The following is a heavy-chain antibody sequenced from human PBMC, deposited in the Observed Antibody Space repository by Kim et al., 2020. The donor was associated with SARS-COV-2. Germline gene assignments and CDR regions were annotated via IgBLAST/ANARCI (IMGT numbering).Heavy chain of an antibody. V-gene: IGHV1-18*01. CDR1: GYTFSSYG. CDR2: VSGSSGDT. CDR3: ARDWLERRRVDVFAI. J-gene: IGHJ3*02. D-gene: IGHD1-1*01. Sequence: ASVKVSCKASGYTFSSYGISWVRQAPGQGLEWMGWVSGSSGDTNYAENLQDTVTITADTSTSTAYLELTSRRSDDTAVYYCARDWLERRRVDVFAIWGQGTMVTVSS.